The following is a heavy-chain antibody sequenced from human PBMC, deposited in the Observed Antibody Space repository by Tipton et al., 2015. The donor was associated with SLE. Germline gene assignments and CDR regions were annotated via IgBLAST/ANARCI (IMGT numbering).Heavy chain of an antibody. CDR1: GDSINSHY. V-gene: IGHV4-4*07. CDR2: IYPSGSI. D-gene: IGHD2-21*01. CDR3: AREVITITDSDAFDI. J-gene: IGHJ3*02. Sequence: LRLSCTVSGDSINSHYWSWIRQPAGKGLQWIGRIYPSGSINYNPSLKSRVTMSVDTSKNQFFMRLSSATAADTAVYYCAREVITITDSDAFDIWGQGTMVTVSS.